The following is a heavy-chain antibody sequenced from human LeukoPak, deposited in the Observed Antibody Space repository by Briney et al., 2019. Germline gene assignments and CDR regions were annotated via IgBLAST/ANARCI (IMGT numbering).Heavy chain of an antibody. CDR3: AKGAGFTVTGFDY. J-gene: IGHJ4*02. CDR1: GFTFSSYW. Sequence: PGGSLRLSCAASGFTFSSYWMSWVRQAPGKGLEWVANIKQDGSEKYYVDSVKGRFTISRDNAKYSLYLQMNSLRAEDTAVYYCAKGAGFTVTGFDYWGQGTLVTVSS. V-gene: IGHV3-7*03. D-gene: IGHD4-17*01. CDR2: IKQDGSEK.